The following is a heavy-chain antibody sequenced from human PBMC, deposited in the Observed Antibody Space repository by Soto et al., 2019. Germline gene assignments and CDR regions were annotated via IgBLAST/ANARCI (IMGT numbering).Heavy chain of an antibody. CDR2: IYYSGST. CDR1: GGSISSYY. CDR3: ARRYGYSFDY. Sequence: QVQLQESGPGLVKPSETLSLTCTVSGGSISSYYWSWIRQPPGKGLEWIGYIYYSGSTNYNPSPKSRVTISVDTSKNQFSLKLSSVPAADTAVYYCARRYGYSFDYWGQGTLVTVSS. D-gene: IGHD1-1*01. J-gene: IGHJ4*02. V-gene: IGHV4-59*08.